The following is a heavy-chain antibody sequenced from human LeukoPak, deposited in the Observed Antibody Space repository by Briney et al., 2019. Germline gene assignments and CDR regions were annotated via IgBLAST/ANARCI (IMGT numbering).Heavy chain of an antibody. CDR3: AKASVPGIRRPFDP. Sequence: GGSLRLSCAASGFTFSSYGMHWVRQTPGKGLEWVAFIRNDGSNKYYADSVKGRFTISRDNSKNTLYLQMNSLTAEDTAVYYCAKASVPGIRRPFDPWGQGTLVTVSS. D-gene: IGHD6-19*01. J-gene: IGHJ5*02. CDR2: IRNDGSNK. CDR1: GFTFSSYG. V-gene: IGHV3-30*02.